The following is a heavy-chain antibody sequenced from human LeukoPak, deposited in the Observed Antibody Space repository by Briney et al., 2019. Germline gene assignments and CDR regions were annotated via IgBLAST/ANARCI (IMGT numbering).Heavy chain of an antibody. D-gene: IGHD3-10*01. CDR3: ASTGSSTDY. Sequence: SETLSLTCAVYGGSFSGYYWSWIRQPPGKGLEWIGYIYHSGSTYYNPSLKSRVTISVDRSKNQFSLKLSSVTAADTAVYYCASTGSSTDYWGQGTLVTVSS. CDR1: GGSFSGYY. J-gene: IGHJ4*02. V-gene: IGHV4-34*01. CDR2: IYHSGST.